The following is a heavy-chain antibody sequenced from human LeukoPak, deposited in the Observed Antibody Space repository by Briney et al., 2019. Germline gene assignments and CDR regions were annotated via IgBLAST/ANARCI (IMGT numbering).Heavy chain of an antibody. CDR2: ISYSGTT. CDR3: ARHGYSSGWYAFPFDY. CDR1: SASITSSPYF. Sequence: SETLSLTCTVSSASITSSPYFWGWIRQSPGKGLEWIGSISYSGTTYYNPSLKSRVTISVDTSKNQFSLKLSSVTAADTAVYYCARHGYSSGWYAFPFDYWGQGTLVTVSS. J-gene: IGHJ4*02. D-gene: IGHD6-19*01. V-gene: IGHV4-39*01.